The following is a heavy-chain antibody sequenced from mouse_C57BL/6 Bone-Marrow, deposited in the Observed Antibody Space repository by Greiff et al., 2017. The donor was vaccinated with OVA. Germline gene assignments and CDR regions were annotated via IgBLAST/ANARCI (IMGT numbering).Heavy chain of an antibody. CDR1: GFTFNTYA. D-gene: IGHD1-1*01. V-gene: IGHV10-3*01. J-gene: IGHJ4*01. Sequence: VQLKESGGGLVQPKGSLKLSCAASGFTFNTYAMHWVRQAPGKGLEWVARIRSKSSNYATYYADSVKDRFTISRDDSQIMLYLQMNNLKTEDTAMYYGVRDRYYYGSLYAMDYWGQGTSVTVSS. CDR2: IRSKSSNYAT. CDR3: VRDRYYYGSLYAMDY.